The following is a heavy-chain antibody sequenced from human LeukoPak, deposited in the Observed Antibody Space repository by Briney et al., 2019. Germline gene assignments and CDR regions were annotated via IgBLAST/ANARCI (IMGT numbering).Heavy chain of an antibody. CDR3: ARADFIDAGPYLIGP. CDR1: GYSFTDYY. Sequence: ASVKVSCKTSGYSFTDYYIHWVRQAPGQGLEWMGWINTKSGRTSPARKFQGRATMTRDPSITTVYMDMAWLTSDDTAIYFCARADFIDAGPYLIGPWGQGTLVTVSS. D-gene: IGHD3-3*01. J-gene: IGHJ5*02. CDR2: INTKSGRT. V-gene: IGHV1-2*02.